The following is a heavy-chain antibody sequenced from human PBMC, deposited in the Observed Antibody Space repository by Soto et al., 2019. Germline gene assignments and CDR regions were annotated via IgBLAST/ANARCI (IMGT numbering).Heavy chain of an antibody. V-gene: IGHV1-18*01. D-gene: IGHD6-6*01. CDR1: GYIFTSYG. CDR2: ISAYNGNT. J-gene: IGHJ4*02. CDR3: ARDSSIEASQPYDY. Sequence: ASVKVSCKASGYIFTSYGISWVRQAPGQGLEWMGWISAYNGNTNYAQKLQGRVTMTTDTSTSTAYMELRSLRSDDTAVYYCARDSSIEASQPYDYWGQGTLVTVSS.